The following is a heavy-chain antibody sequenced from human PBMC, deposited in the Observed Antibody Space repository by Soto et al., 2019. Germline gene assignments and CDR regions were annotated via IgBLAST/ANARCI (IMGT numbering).Heavy chain of an antibody. J-gene: IGHJ6*02. Sequence: PSETLSLTCNVSGGSIYTYYSNWIGQSPGKGLEWLGYISDGGSTNYNPSLKSRVTISVDTSKKQVSLKLSSVSAPDTARYFYAGYCSSTTCPEDHYFALDVWGQGTTVTVSS. CDR1: GGSIYTYY. D-gene: IGHD2-2*01. CDR3: AGYCSSTTCPEDHYFALDV. CDR2: ISDGGST. V-gene: IGHV4-59*01.